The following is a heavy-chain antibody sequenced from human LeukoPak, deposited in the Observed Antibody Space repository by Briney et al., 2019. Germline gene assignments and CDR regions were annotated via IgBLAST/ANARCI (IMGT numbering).Heavy chain of an antibody. D-gene: IGHD2/OR15-2a*01. Sequence: GGSLRLSCAASGNYWMHWVRQAPGKGLVWVSHINSDGSWTSCADSVKGRFSISKDNAKNTVYLQMNSLRAEDTAVYYCVSFYETYWGRGTLVTVSS. J-gene: IGHJ4*02. CDR2: INSDGSWT. CDR1: GNYW. CDR3: VSFYETY. V-gene: IGHV3-74*01.